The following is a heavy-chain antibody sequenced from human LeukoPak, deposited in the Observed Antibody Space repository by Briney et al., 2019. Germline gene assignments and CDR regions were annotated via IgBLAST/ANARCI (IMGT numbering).Heavy chain of an antibody. CDR3: ARGRTNSSGPTTPFDY. Sequence: SQTLSLTCAISGDSVSSNSVAWDWIRQSPSRGLEWLGRTYYRSKWYNDYAVSVKSRITINPDTSKNQFSLQLNSVTPEDTAVYYCARGRTNSSGPTTPFDYWGQGTLVTVSS. D-gene: IGHD3-22*01. CDR1: GDSVSSNSVA. V-gene: IGHV6-1*01. CDR2: TYYRSKWYN. J-gene: IGHJ4*02.